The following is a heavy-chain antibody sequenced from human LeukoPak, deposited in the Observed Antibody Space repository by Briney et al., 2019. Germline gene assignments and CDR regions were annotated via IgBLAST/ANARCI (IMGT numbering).Heavy chain of an antibody. Sequence: SGTLSLTCAVYGGSFSGYYWSWIRQPPGKGLEWIGEINHSGSTNYKSSLKSRVTISVDPSKNQFSLKLSSVTAADTAVYYCARGRIRGSSGWLYWGQGTLVTVSS. CDR2: INHSGST. D-gene: IGHD6-19*01. J-gene: IGHJ4*02. CDR1: GGSFSGYY. CDR3: ARGRIRGSSGWLY. V-gene: IGHV4-34*01.